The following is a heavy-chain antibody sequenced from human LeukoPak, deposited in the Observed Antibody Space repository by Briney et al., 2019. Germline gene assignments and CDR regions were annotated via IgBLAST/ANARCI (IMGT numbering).Heavy chain of an antibody. V-gene: IGHV3-30*04. J-gene: IGHJ4*02. CDR1: GFTFSSYA. Sequence: GGSLRLSCAASGFTFSSYAMHWVRQAPGKGLEWVAVISYDGRNKYYADSVKGRFTISRDNSKNTLCLQMNSLRAEDTAVYYCARDLRGAVAAAGTIDYWGQGTLVTVSS. D-gene: IGHD6-13*01. CDR3: ARDLRGAVAAAGTIDY. CDR2: ISYDGRNK.